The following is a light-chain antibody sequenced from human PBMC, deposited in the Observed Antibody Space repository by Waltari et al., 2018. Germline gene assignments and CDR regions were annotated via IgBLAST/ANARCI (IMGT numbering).Light chain of an antibody. CDR2: EGS. CDR1: SSDVGRYNL. CDR3: CSYAGSSTFYV. Sequence: QSALTQPAPVSGSPGQSITIPCTGTSSDVGRYNLVSWYQQHPGKAPKPMMYEGSKRPSGVSNRFSGSKSGNTASLTISGLQAEDEADYYCCSYAGSSTFYVFGTGTKVTVL. V-gene: IGLV2-23*03. J-gene: IGLJ1*01.